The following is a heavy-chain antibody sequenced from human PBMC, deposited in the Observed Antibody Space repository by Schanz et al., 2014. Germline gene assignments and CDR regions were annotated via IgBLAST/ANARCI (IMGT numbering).Heavy chain of an antibody. CDR3: ARDPPGPPGYGMDV. CDR2: IHDRGNT. Sequence: EVQLLESGGALEQPGGSLRLSCAASGITFSDYAMSWVRQAPGKGLEWVSVIHDRGNTYSADSVKGRFTIARDTSENTVYLQMNSLRAEDTAVYYCARDPPGPPGYGMDVWGQGTTVTVSS. J-gene: IGHJ6*02. CDR1: GITFSDYA. V-gene: IGHV3-23*03.